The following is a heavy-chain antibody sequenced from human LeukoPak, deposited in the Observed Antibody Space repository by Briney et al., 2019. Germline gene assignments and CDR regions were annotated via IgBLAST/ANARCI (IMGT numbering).Heavy chain of an antibody. CDR2: INTDGRTI. Sequence: GGSLRLSCAASGFTFSSYGMHWVRRAPGKGLVWVSRINTDGRTITYADSVKGRFTISRDNAKNTLYLQMNSLIAEDTAVYYCVRSAFLTTEFYFDYWGHGTLVTVSS. V-gene: IGHV3-74*01. CDR3: VRSAFLTTEFYFDY. CDR1: GFTFSSYG. J-gene: IGHJ4*01. D-gene: IGHD4-11*01.